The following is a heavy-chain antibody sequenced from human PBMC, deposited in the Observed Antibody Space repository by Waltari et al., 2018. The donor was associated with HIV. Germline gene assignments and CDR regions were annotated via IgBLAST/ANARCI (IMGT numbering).Heavy chain of an antibody. J-gene: IGHJ4*02. V-gene: IGHV3-9*01. Sequence: EVQLVESGGGLVQPGRSLRLSCAVSGFTFDDYALHWVRQAPGKGREGVSGISGNRGRIGYADSVKGRFTISRDNAKNSLYLQMNSLRAEDTALYYCAKDKRRYCSSTSCYYYFDYWGQGTLVTVSS. CDR3: AKDKRRYCSSTSCYYYFDY. CDR2: ISGNRGRI. D-gene: IGHD2-2*01. CDR1: GFTFDDYA.